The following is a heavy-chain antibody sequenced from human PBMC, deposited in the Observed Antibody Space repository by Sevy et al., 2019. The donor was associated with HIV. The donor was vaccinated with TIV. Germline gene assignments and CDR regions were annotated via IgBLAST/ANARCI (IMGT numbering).Heavy chain of an antibody. CDR1: GLTFSDYY. Sequence: GGSLRLSCAASGLTFSDYYMSWIRQAPGKGLEWVSYISSSGSTIYYADSVKGRFTISRDNAKNSLYLQMNSLRAEDTAVYDCAREAQVPAAISYWGQGTLVTVSS. D-gene: IGHD2-2*02. J-gene: IGHJ4*02. CDR3: AREAQVPAAISY. CDR2: ISSSGSTI. V-gene: IGHV3-11*01.